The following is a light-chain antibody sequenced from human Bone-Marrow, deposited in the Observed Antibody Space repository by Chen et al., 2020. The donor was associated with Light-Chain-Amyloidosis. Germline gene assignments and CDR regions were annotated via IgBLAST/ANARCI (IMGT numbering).Light chain of an antibody. Sequence: DIQMTQSPSSLSASVGDRVTITCRASQVITNPVAWYQQKPGKAPKLLLYAESRLQSGVPSRFRVSEYVTEYTLTISSLQPEDFATYYCQQYDTTPWTFVQGTKVEIK. CDR2: AES. CDR3: QQYDTTPWT. J-gene: IGKJ1*01. V-gene: IGKV1-NL1*01. CDR1: QVITNP.